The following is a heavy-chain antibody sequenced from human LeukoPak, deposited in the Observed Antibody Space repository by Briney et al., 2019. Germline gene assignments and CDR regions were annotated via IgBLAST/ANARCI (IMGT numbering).Heavy chain of an antibody. V-gene: IGHV3-20*04. CDR3: ARVLGGYSYAPFDY. CDR1: GFTFDDYG. CDR2: INWNGGST. Sequence: GGSLRLSCAASGFTFDDYGMSWVRQAPGKGLEWVSGINWNGGSTGYADSVKGRFTISRDNAKNSLYLEMNSLRAEDTALYYCARVLGGYSYAPFDYWGQGTLVTVSS. J-gene: IGHJ4*02. D-gene: IGHD5-18*01.